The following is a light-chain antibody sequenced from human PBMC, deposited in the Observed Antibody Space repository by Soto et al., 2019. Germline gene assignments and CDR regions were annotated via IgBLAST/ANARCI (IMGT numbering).Light chain of an antibody. V-gene: IGLV2-14*03. CDR2: DVS. Sequence: QSALTQPASVSGSPGQSITISCTGTSSDVGGYNYVSWYQQHPGKAPKLMIYDVSNRPSGVSNRFSGSKSGNTASLTISGLQAEDEPDYYYNSYTSGTTLVFGTGTKVTVL. CDR3: NSYTSGTTLV. J-gene: IGLJ1*01. CDR1: SSDVGGYNY.